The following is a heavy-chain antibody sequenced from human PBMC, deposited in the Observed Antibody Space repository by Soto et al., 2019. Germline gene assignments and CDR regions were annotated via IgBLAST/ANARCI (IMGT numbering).Heavy chain of an antibody. Sequence: GESLKISCKGSGYSFTSYWIGWVRQMPGKGLEWMGIIYPGDSDTRYSPSFQGQVTISADKSISTAYLQWSSLKASDTAMYYCARATNTATPRYYYFYMDVWGKGTTVTVSS. CDR3: ARATNTATPRYYYFYMDV. V-gene: IGHV5-51*01. J-gene: IGHJ6*03. CDR1: GYSFTSYW. D-gene: IGHD4-17*01. CDR2: IYPGDSDT.